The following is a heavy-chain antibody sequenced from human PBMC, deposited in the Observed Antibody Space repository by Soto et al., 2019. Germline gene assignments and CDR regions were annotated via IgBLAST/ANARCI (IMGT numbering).Heavy chain of an antibody. CDR1: GYTFTGYY. Sequence: ASVKVSCKASGYTFTGYYMHWVRQAPGQGLEWMGWINPNSGGTNYARKFQGRVTMTRDTSISTAYMELSRLRSDDTAVYYCARVESIADAGTTGGWFDPWGQGTLVTVSS. CDR3: ARVESIADAGTTGGWFDP. V-gene: IGHV1-2*02. J-gene: IGHJ5*02. CDR2: INPNSGGT. D-gene: IGHD6-13*01.